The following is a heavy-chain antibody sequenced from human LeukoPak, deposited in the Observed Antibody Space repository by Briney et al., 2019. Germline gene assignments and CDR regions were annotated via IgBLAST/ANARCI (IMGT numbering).Heavy chain of an antibody. CDR1: GFTFSDYY. D-gene: IGHD1-14*01. J-gene: IGHJ4*02. CDR2: ISGDGATT. Sequence: GGSLRLSCAASGFTFSDYYMTWIRQAPGKGLEWVSLISGDGATTYYADSVKGRFTISRDNSKNSLYLQMNSLRTEDTALYYCAKTPPSYGRWGQGTLVTVSS. CDR3: AKTPPSYGR. V-gene: IGHV3-43*02.